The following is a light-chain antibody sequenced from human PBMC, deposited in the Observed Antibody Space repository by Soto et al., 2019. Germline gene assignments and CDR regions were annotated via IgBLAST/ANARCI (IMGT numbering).Light chain of an antibody. CDR1: SSDVGGYNY. CDR2: DVS. J-gene: IGLJ2*01. Sequence: QSVLTQPASVSGSPGQSITISCTGTSSDVGGYNYVSWYQQHPGKAPKFMIYDVSNRPSGVSNRFSGSKSGNTASLTISGLQAEDEADYYGSSYTSSSTLVFGGGTKVTVL. V-gene: IGLV2-14*01. CDR3: SSYTSSSTLV.